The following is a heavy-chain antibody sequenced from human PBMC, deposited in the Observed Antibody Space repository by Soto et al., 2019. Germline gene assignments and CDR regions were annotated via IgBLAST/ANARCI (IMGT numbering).Heavy chain of an antibody. CDR3: AREIFQWASASGLFDY. V-gene: IGHV1-18*01. J-gene: IGHJ4*02. Sequence: QVQLVQSGPEVKKPGASVKVSCKASGYSFTNYGLSWVRQAPGQGLEWMGWISPYNGNTNDAQKFQDRVTMTPDTSTTTVYMELRSRISDDTAVYYCAREIFQWASASGLFDYWGQGTLVTVSS. CDR2: ISPYNGNT. CDR1: GYSFTNYG. D-gene: IGHD2-15*01.